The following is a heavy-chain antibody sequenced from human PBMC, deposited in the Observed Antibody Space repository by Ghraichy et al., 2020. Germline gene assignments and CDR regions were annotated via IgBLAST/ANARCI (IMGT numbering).Heavy chain of an antibody. D-gene: IGHD6-19*01. V-gene: IGHV4-39*01. J-gene: IGHJ4*02. CDR3: ARFIIGWYYFDF. CDR1: GGTISSSRHY. Sequence: SQTLSLTCSVSGGTISSSRHYWAWVRQPPGKGLEWIGRISQSGSTDYNSSLTSRVSISVDTSKNQFSLTVTPLTAADTAVYFWARFIIGWYYFDFWGPGTLVSVSS. CDR2: ISQSGST.